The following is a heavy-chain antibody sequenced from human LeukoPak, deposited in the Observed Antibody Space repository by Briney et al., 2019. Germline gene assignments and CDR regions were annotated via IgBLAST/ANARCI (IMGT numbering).Heavy chain of an antibody. Sequence: GESLKISCKGSGYTFTSYDINWVRQATEQGLEWMGWMNPNSGNTDYAQKFQGRVTMTRNTSISTAYMELSSLRSEDTAVFYCARGYYYGSGNYYNSYYYYYMDVWGKGTTVTISS. J-gene: IGHJ6*03. CDR1: GYTFTSYD. CDR2: MNPNSGNT. CDR3: ARGYYYGSGNYYNSYYYYYMDV. D-gene: IGHD3-10*01. V-gene: IGHV1-8*02.